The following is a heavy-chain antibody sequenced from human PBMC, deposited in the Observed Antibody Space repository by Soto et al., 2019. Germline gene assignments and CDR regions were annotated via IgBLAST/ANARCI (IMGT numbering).Heavy chain of an antibody. J-gene: IGHJ6*02. Sequence: RGSLRLSCAASGFTFSSYDMHWVRQAPGKGLERVAVIWYDGSNKYYADSVKGRFTISRDNSKNTLYLQMNSLRAEDTAVYYCASDTTVTTHRYYYYYYGMDVWGQGTTVTVSS. CDR2: IWYDGSNK. CDR1: GFTFSSYD. D-gene: IGHD4-17*01. V-gene: IGHV3-33*01. CDR3: ASDTTVTTHRYYYYYYGMDV.